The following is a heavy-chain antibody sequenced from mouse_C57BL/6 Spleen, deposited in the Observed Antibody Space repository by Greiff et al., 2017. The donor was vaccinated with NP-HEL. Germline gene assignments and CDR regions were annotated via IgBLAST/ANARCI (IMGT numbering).Heavy chain of an antibody. CDR1: GYTFTDYN. V-gene: IGHV1-18*01. Sequence: EVKLMESGPELVKPGASVKIPCKASGYTFTDYNMDWVKQSHGKSLEWIGDINPNNGGTIYNQKFKGKATLTVDKSSSTAYMELRSLTSEDTAVYYCARRDDYHSGYAMDYWGQGTSVTVSS. CDR2: INPNNGGT. J-gene: IGHJ4*01. D-gene: IGHD2-4*01. CDR3: ARRDDYHSGYAMDY.